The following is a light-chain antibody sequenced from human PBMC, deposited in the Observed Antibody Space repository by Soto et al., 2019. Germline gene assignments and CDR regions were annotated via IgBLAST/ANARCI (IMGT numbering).Light chain of an antibody. J-gene: IGKJ4*01. CDR3: QQSASTPLT. CDR1: QSISRN. CDR2: ATS. V-gene: IGKV1-39*01. Sequence: DIQMTQSPSSLSASVGDRVTIPCRASQSISRNLNWYQQKPGTAPKLLIYATSSLQSGVPSRFSGSGSGSDFTLAISNLQPEDFATYYCQQSASTPLTFGGGTKVDIK.